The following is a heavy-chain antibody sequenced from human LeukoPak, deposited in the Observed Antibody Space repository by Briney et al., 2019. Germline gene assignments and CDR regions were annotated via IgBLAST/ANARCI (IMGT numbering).Heavy chain of an antibody. J-gene: IGHJ4*02. D-gene: IGHD4-17*01. CDR3: AKGTVPATVPDY. CDR2: ISGIGAST. Sequence: GGSLRLSCAASGFTFGSYAMSSARQAPGKGLEWVSAISGIGASTYYADSVKGRFTISRDNSKNTLYLQMNSLRAEDTAVYYCAKGTVPATVPDYWGQGTLVTVSS. V-gene: IGHV3-23*01. CDR1: GFTFGSYA.